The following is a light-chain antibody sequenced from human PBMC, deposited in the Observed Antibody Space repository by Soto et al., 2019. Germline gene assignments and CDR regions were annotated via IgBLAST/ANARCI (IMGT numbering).Light chain of an antibody. V-gene: IGLV2-14*01. CDR2: DVS. J-gene: IGLJ1*01. CDR1: SSDVGGYNY. Sequence: QSALTQPASVSGSPGQSITISCTGTSSDVGGYNYVSWYQQHPGKAPKFMIYDVSNRPSGVSNRFSRSKSGNTASLTISGLQAEDELDYYWCFYTPSHTRQIVLGTGTKLHVL. CDR3: CFYTPSHTRQIV.